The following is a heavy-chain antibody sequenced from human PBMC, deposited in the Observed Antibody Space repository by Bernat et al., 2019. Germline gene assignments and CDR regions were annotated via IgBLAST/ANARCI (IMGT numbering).Heavy chain of an antibody. D-gene: IGHD6-13*01. CDR3: AKYRVAAAGTGYYYGMDV. J-gene: IGHJ6*02. CDR1: GFTFSSYG. V-gene: IGHV3-30*18. Sequence: QVQLVESGGGVVQPGRSLRLSCAASGFTFSSYGMHWVRQAPGKGLEWVAVISYDGSNKYYADSVKGRFTISRDNSKNTLYLQMNSLRAEDTAVYYCAKYRVAAAGTGYYYGMDVWGQGTTVTVSS. CDR2: ISYDGSNK.